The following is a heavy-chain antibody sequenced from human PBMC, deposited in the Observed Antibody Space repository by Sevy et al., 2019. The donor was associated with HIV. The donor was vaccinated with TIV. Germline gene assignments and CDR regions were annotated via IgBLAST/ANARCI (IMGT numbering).Heavy chain of an antibody. D-gene: IGHD3-16*01. CDR2: IYSGGRT. V-gene: IGHV3-53*01. J-gene: IGHJ3*02. CDR1: GFTVSSNY. CDR3: ARDSGGASPIGDAFDI. Sequence: GGSLRLSCAASGFTVSSNYMSWVRQAPGKGLEWVSVIYSGGRTYYADSVKGRFTISRDNSKNTLYLQMNSLRAEDTAVYYCARDSGGASPIGDAFDIWGQGTMVTVSS.